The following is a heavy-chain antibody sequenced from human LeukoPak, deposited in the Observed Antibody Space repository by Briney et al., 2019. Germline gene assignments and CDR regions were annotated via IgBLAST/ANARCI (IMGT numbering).Heavy chain of an antibody. CDR2: VAYSGST. CDR1: GGSTNSYY. D-gene: IGHD5-12*01. Sequence: SETLSLTCTVSGGSTNSYYWSWIRQSPGKGLEWIGYVAYSGSTNYNPSHKSRVTISLDTSKNQFSLKLSSVTAADTAVYYCARTVSGYYFNAWGPGTLVTVSS. CDR3: ARTVSGYYFNA. V-gene: IGHV4-59*01. J-gene: IGHJ5*02.